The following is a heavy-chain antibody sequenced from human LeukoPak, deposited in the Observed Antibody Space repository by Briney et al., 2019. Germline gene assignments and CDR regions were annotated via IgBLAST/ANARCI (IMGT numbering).Heavy chain of an antibody. CDR3: VRLGATPPYRRDY. CDR1: GGSISSSSYY. Sequence: NASETLSLTCTVSGGSISSSSYYWGWIRQPPGKGLEWIGSIYYSGSTYYNPSLKSRVTISVDTSKNQFSLKLSSVTAAHTAVYHSVRLGATPPYRRDYWGQGTLVTVSS. J-gene: IGHJ4*02. V-gene: IGHV4-39*01. D-gene: IGHD1-26*01. CDR2: IYYSGST.